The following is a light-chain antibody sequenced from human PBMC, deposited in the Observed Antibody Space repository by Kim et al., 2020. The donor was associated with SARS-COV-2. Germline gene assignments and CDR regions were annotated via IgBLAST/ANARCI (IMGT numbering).Light chain of an antibody. J-gene: IGLJ2*01. V-gene: IGLV6-57*03. CDR3: QSYDSSNVV. CDR1: SGSIASNY. CDR2: EDN. Sequence: GETVTTSSTRSSGSIASNYVQWYQQRPGSAPTTVIYEDNQRPSGVPDRFSGSIDSSSNSASLTISGLKTEDEADYYCQSYDSSNVVFGGGTQLTVL.